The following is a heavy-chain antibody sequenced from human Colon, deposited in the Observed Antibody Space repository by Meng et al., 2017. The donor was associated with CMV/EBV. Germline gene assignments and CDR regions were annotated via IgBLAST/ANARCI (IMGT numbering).Heavy chain of an antibody. CDR3: ARSLGDGWTCYYTPFDL. D-gene: IGHD3/OR15-3a*01. CDR1: GYTFTDHY. Sequence: ASVNVSCQASGYTFTDHYKHWVRRAPGQGLEWVGCVKPNNGGTNYAQQCLGRVTMTRDTYNSTDYLELSGLRSGDTAGDYCARSLGDGWTCYYTPFDLWGQGTLVTVSS. V-gene: IGHV1-2*02. CDR2: VKPNNGGT. J-gene: IGHJ4*02.